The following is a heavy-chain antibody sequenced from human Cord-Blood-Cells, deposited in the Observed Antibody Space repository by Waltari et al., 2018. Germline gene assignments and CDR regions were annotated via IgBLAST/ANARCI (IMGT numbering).Heavy chain of an antibody. CDR1: GYSIRRGYY. J-gene: IGHJ4*02. Sequence: QVQQQESGTGLVKPSETLSLTCAVSGYSIRRGYYCGWIRQPPGKGLEWIGSIYHSGSTYYNPSLKSRVTISVDTSKNQFSLKLSSVTAADTAVYYCARKAATNFDYWGQGTLVTVSS. CDR2: IYHSGST. CDR3: ARKAATNFDY. D-gene: IGHD5-12*01. V-gene: IGHV4-38-2*01.